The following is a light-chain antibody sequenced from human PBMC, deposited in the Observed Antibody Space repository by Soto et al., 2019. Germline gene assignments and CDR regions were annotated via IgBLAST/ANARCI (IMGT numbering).Light chain of an antibody. CDR2: DVS. CDR3: SSYTSSSTARV. Sequence: QSALTQPASVSGSPGQSITISCTGTSSDVGGYNYVSWYQQHPGKAPKLMIYDVSNRPSGVSNRFSGSKSGNTASLTISGLQAEDEADYYCSSYTSSSTARVFGTATKLTVL. V-gene: IGLV2-14*01. CDR1: SSDVGGYNY. J-gene: IGLJ1*01.